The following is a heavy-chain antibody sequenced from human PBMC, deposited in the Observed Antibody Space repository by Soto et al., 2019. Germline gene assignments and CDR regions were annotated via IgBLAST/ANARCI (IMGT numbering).Heavy chain of an antibody. J-gene: IGHJ2*01. CDR3: AGDGSPYWYFDL. V-gene: IGHV1-3*01. CDR1: GYTFTSYA. Sequence: QVQLVQSGAEVKKPGASVKVSCKASGYTFTSYAVHWVRQAPGQRLEWMGWINAGNGNTKYSQNYQGKVTNTRHTSASTAYMERSSLRSEDTAPYYCAGDGSPYWYFDLWGRGTQVTVSS. CDR2: INAGNGNT. D-gene: IGHD1-26*01.